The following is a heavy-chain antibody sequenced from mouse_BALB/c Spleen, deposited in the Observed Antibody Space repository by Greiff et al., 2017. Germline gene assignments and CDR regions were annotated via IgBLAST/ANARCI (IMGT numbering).Heavy chain of an antibody. J-gene: IGHJ4*01. CDR2: IWAGGST. V-gene: IGHV2-9*02. D-gene: IGHD2-4*01. CDR1: GFSLTSYG. CDR3: ARRGLREGNYAMDY. Sequence: VKLMESGPGLVAPSQSLSITCTVSGFSLTSYGVHWVRQPPGKGLEWLGVIWAGGSTNYNSALMSRLSISKDNSKSQVFLKMNSLQTDDTAMYYCARRGLREGNYAMDYGGQGTSVTVSS.